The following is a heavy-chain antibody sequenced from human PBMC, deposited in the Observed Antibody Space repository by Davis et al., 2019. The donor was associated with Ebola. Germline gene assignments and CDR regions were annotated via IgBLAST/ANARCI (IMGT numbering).Heavy chain of an antibody. CDR2: ITPILGIP. Sequence: SVKVSCKASGYTFTSYGISWVRQAPGQGLEWMGRITPILGIPNYAQKFQGRVTITADKSTSTAYMELSGLRSDDTAVYFCARVTGDCAPADYWGQGTLVTVSS. D-gene: IGHD2-21*02. CDR1: GYTFTSYG. V-gene: IGHV1-69*04. J-gene: IGHJ4*02. CDR3: ARVTGDCAPADY.